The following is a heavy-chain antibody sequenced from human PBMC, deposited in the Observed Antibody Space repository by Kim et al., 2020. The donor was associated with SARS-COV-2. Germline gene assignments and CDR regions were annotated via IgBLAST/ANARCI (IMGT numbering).Heavy chain of an antibody. CDR2: TNGDGSTT. Sequence: GGSLRLSCAASGFTFRTYWMHCVRQAPGKGLVWVSRTNGDGSTTNYADSVKGRFTISRDNAKNTLYLQLNSLRAEDTAIYYCARRYYDSRGYYYFDSWGQGTLVTVSS. CDR1: GFTFRTYW. CDR3: ARRYYDSRGYYYFDS. V-gene: IGHV3-74*01. J-gene: IGHJ4*02. D-gene: IGHD3-22*01.